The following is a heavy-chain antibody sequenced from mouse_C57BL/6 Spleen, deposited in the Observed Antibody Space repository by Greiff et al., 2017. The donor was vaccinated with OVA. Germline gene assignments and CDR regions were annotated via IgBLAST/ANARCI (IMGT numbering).Heavy chain of an antibody. J-gene: IGHJ4*01. V-gene: IGHV1-64*01. CDR3: ARQLRPGLYYAMDY. CDR1: GYTFTSYW. D-gene: IGHD3-2*02. CDR2: IHPNSGST. Sequence: QVQLQQPGAELVKPGASVKLSCKASGYTFTSYWMHWVKQRPGQGLEWIGMIHPNSGSTNYNEKFKSKATLTVDKSSSTAYMQLSSLTSEDSAVYYCARQLRPGLYYAMDYWGQGTSVTVSS.